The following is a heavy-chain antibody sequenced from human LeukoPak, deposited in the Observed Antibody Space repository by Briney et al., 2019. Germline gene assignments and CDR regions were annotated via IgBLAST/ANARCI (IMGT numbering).Heavy chain of an antibody. CDR3: ARVDSSSSGKNAFDI. J-gene: IGHJ3*02. D-gene: IGHD6-6*01. Sequence: HPGGSLRLSCAASGFTFSSYWMSWVRQAPGKGLEWVANIKQDGSEKYYVDSVKGRFSISRDNAENSLYLQMNSLRAEDTAVYYCARVDSSSSGKNAFDIWGQGTMVTGSS. CDR2: IKQDGSEK. V-gene: IGHV3-7*03. CDR1: GFTFSSYW.